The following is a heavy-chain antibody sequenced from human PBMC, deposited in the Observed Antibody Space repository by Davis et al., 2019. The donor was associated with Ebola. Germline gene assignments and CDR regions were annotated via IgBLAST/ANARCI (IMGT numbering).Heavy chain of an antibody. V-gene: IGHV3-64*02. CDR1: GFTFSAHA. J-gene: IGHJ6*02. Sequence: GESLKISCSASGFTFSAHAMHWVRQAPGKGLEYVSAISSNGGSTYYADSVKGRFTISRDNSKNTLYLQMGSLRAEDMAVYYCARGEYDYGIVYYYYGMDVWGQGTTVTVSS. CDR2: ISSNGGST. D-gene: IGHD4-17*01. CDR3: ARGEYDYGIVYYYYGMDV.